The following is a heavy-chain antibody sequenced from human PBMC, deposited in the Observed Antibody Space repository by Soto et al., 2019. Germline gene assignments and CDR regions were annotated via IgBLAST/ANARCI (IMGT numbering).Heavy chain of an antibody. Sequence: SETLSLTCAVYGGSFSGYYWSWIRQPPGKGLEWIGEINHSGSTNYNPSLKSRATISVDTSKNRFSLKLSPVTAADTAVYYCARGTFYSNYLNYYYYGMDVWGQGTTVTVSS. J-gene: IGHJ6*02. D-gene: IGHD4-4*01. V-gene: IGHV4-34*01. CDR1: GGSFSGYY. CDR2: INHSGST. CDR3: ARGTFYSNYLNYYYYGMDV.